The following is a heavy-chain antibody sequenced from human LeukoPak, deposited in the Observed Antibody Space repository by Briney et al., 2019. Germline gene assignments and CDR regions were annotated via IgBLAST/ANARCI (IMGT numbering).Heavy chain of an antibody. J-gene: IGHJ3*02. CDR2: IYYSGST. D-gene: IGHD4-23*01. V-gene: IGHV4-59*01. CDR3: ARLYGGNGAFDI. CDR1: GGSISSYY. Sequence: PSETLSLTCTVSGGSISSYYWSWIRQPPGKGLEWIGYIYYSGSTNYNPSLKSRVTISVDTSKNQFSLKLSSVTAADTAVYYCARLYGGNGAFDIWGQGTMVTVSS.